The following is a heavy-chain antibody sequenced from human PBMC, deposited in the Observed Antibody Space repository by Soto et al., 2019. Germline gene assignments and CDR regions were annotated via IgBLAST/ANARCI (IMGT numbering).Heavy chain of an antibody. CDR1: GGSISSGGYS. J-gene: IGHJ4*02. V-gene: IGHV4-30-2*01. CDR2: IYHSGST. CDR3: ASVPDY. Sequence: QLQLQESGSGLVKPSQTLSLTCAVSGGSISSGGYSWGWIRQPPGKGLEWIGYIYHSGSTYYNPSIKRRVTISVERSRNQFSLKLSSVTAADTAVYYCASVPDYWGQGTLVTVSS.